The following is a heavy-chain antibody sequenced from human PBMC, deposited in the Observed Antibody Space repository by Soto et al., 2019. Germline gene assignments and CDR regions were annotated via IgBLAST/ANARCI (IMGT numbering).Heavy chain of an antibody. CDR1: GYSFTSYG. Sequence: ASVKVSCKASGYSFTSYGISWVRQAPGQGLEWMGWVSGYDADTIYVQKFQGRVTMTTDTSTSTAHMELRSLRYDDTAVYYCARPQSIVTTPSDIRDFDYWGKGTQVPGSP. CDR3: ARPQSIVTTPSDIRDFDY. CDR2: VSGYDADT. V-gene: IGHV1-18*01. J-gene: IGHJ4*02. D-gene: IGHD3-16*02.